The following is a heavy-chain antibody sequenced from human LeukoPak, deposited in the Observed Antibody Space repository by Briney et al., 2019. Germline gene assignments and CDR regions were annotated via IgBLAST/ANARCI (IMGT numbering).Heavy chain of an antibody. D-gene: IGHD2-15*01. CDR2: IYSGGST. V-gene: IGHV3-66*01. J-gene: IGHJ6*02. Sequence: PGGSLRLSCAASGFTVSSNYMSWVRQAPGKGLEWVSVIYSGGSTYYADSVKGRFTISRDNSKNTLYLQMNSLRAEDTAVYYCARDYCSGGSCYSYYYGMDVWGQGTTVTVSS. CDR1: GFTVSSNY. CDR3: ARDYCSGGSCYSYYYGMDV.